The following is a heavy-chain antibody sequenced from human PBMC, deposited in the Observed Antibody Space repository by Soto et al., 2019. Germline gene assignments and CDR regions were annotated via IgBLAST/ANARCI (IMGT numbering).Heavy chain of an antibody. CDR2: ISWNSGSI. CDR3: AKEGVMGGYYYGMDL. J-gene: IGHJ6*01. V-gene: IGHV3-9*01. Sequence: SLRLSCAASGFTFDDYAMHWVRQAPGKGLEWVSGISWNSGSIGYADSVKGRFTISRDNAKNSLYLQMNSLRAEDTALYYCAKEGVMGGYYYGMDLGGQGTTVTVS. CDR1: GFTFDDYA. D-gene: IGHD1-26*01.